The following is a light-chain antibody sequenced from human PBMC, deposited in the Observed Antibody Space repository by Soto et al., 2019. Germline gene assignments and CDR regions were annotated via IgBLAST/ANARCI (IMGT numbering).Light chain of an antibody. CDR2: DVT. CDR3: ASYASSNTVL. J-gene: IGLJ2*01. CDR1: SSDIGGYNY. V-gene: IGLV2-14*03. Sequence: QSALTQPASVSGSPGQSITISCTGTSSDIGGYNYVSWYQQHPGKAPKLMIYDVTYRPSGVSNRFSASKSGNTASLTISGLQAEDEADYYCASYASSNTVLFGGGTQLTVL.